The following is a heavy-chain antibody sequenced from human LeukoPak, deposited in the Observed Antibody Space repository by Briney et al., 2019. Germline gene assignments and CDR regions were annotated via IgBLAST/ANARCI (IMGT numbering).Heavy chain of an antibody. CDR3: ARVARHDSSGYDIDY. D-gene: IGHD3-22*01. J-gene: IGHJ4*02. CDR1: CRSISSYY. Sequence: SETLSLTCPLSCRSISSYYWSSIRQPPGNGLEWIGYIYYSGSTNYNPSLKRRVTISVETSKNQFSLKLSSVTAADTAVYYCARVARHDSSGYDIDYWGQGTLVTVSS. V-gene: IGHV4-59*01. CDR2: IYYSGST.